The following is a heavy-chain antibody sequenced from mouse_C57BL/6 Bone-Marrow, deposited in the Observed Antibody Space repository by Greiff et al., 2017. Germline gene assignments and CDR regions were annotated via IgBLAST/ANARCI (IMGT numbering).Heavy chain of an antibody. CDR2: IWSGGST. CDR1: GFSLTSYG. V-gene: IGHV2-2*01. J-gene: IGHJ4*01. Sequence: VKVVESGPGLVQPSQSLSITCTVSGFSLTSYGVHWVRQSPGKGLEWLGVIWSGGSTDYNAAFISRLSISKDNSKSQVFFKMNSLQADDTAIYYCASYYDAMDYWGQGTSVTVSS. CDR3: ASYYDAMDY.